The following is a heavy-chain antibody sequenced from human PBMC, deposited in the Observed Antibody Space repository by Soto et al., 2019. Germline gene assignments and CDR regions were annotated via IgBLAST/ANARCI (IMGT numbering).Heavy chain of an antibody. Sequence: ASVKVSCKAFGYTFTGYYMHWVRQAPGQALEWMGWISVYNGNTNYAQKFQGRVTMTRDTSTSTVYMELISLTSEDTAVYYCARDVGMASRPYLDYWGQGTLVT. CDR2: ISVYNGNT. CDR3: ARDVGMASRPYLDY. V-gene: IGHV1-2*02. CDR1: GYTFTGYY. J-gene: IGHJ4*02. D-gene: IGHD6-6*01.